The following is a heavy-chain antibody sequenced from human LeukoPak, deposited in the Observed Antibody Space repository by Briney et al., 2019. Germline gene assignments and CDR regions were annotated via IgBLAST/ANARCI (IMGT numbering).Heavy chain of an antibody. Sequence: GDSLKISCKGSGYSFISYWIGWVRQMHGKGLEWMGIIYPGDSDTRYSPSFQGQVTISADKSISTAYLQWSSLKASDTDIYYCARGGLSGWYYWFDPWGQGTLVTVSS. CDR2: IYPGDSDT. J-gene: IGHJ5*02. CDR1: GYSFISYW. V-gene: IGHV5-51*01. CDR3: ARGGLSGWYYWFDP. D-gene: IGHD6-19*01.